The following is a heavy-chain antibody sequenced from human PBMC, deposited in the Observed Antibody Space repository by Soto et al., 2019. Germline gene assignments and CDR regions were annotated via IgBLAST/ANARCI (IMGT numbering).Heavy chain of an antibody. CDR2: INAGNGNT. D-gene: IGHD3-22*01. J-gene: IGHJ4*02. V-gene: IGHV1-3*05. CDR3: AWGSGYYYWDDY. Sequence: QVQLVQSGAEEKKPGASVKVSCKASGYTFTSYAMHWVRQAPGQRLEWMGWINAGNGNTKYSQKFQGRVTITRDTSASTAYMELSSLRSEDTAVYYCAWGSGYYYWDDYWGQGTLVTVSS. CDR1: GYTFTSYA.